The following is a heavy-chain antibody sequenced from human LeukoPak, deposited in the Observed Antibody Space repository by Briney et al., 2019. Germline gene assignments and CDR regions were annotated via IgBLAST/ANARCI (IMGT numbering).Heavy chain of an antibody. D-gene: IGHD3-10*01. CDR2: ISSSGSTI. Sequence: GGSLRLSCAASGFTFSDYYMSWIRQAPGKGLEWVSYISSSGSTIYYADSVKGRFTISRDNAKKSLYLQMSSLRPEDTALYYCVRDSTLYYYGSGSYYIGLEFWGQGTLVTVSS. CDR1: GFTFSDYY. J-gene: IGHJ4*02. V-gene: IGHV3-11*01. CDR3: VRDSTLYYYGSGSYYIGLEF.